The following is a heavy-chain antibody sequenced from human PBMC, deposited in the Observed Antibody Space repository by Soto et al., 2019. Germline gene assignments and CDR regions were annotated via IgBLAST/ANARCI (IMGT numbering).Heavy chain of an antibody. V-gene: IGHV2-70*04. D-gene: IGHD2-2*01. CDR1: GFPLSTSGMR. J-gene: IGHJ6*02. Sequence: SGPTLVNPTQTLTLTCTFSGFPLSTSGMRVSWIRQPPGKALEWLARIDWDDDKFYSTSLKTRLTISKDTSKNQVVLTMTNMDPVDTATYYCAQTNCSSTSCYDYYGMDVWGQGTTVTVSS. CDR3: AQTNCSSTSCYDYYGMDV. CDR2: IDWDDDK.